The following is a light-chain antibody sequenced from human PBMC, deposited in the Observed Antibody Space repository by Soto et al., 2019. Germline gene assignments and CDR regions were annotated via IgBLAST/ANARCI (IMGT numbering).Light chain of an antibody. CDR1: QSISNNY. Sequence: IVLTQSPGTLSFSPGERATLSWRASQSISNNYLAWYQQTPGQAPRLLIYGASSRATGIPDRFSGSGSATDFTLTISRLEPEYFAVYYCQQYAASPRTFGQGTKVDI. V-gene: IGKV3-20*01. J-gene: IGKJ1*01. CDR3: QQYAASPRT. CDR2: GAS.